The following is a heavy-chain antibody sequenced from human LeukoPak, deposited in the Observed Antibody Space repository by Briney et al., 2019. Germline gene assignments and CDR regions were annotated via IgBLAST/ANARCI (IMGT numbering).Heavy chain of an antibody. D-gene: IGHD5-18*01. V-gene: IGHV5-51*01. CDR2: IYPGDSDT. CDR3: ARRAPGYSYGLGYNWFDP. CDR1: GYSFTSYW. Sequence: GESLKISCKGSGYSFTSYWIGWVRQMPGKGLEWMGIIYPGDSDTRYSPSFQGQVTISADKSISTAYLQWSSLKASDSAMYYCARRAPGYSYGLGYNWFDPWGQGTLVTVSS. J-gene: IGHJ5*02.